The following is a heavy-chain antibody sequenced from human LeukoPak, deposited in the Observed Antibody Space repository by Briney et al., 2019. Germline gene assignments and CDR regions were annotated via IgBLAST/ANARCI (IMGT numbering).Heavy chain of an antibody. CDR1: GGSISSSSYY. D-gene: IGHD4-23*01. V-gene: IGHV4-39*01. CDR3: ATSGYHGNSLFDF. J-gene: IGHJ4*02. Sequence: SETLSLTCTVSGGSISSSSYYWGWIRQPPGKGLEWIGSIYYSGSTYYNPSLKSRVTISVDTSKNQFSLKLSSVTAADPSMYYCATSGYHGNSLFDFWGQGTLVTVSS. CDR2: IYYSGST.